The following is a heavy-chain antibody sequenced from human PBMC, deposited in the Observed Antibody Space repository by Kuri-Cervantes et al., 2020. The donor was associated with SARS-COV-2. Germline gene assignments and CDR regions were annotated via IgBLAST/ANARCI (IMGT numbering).Heavy chain of an antibody. CDR2: ISSSGSTI. D-gene: IGHD3-3*01. J-gene: IGHJ6*03. CDR3: ARAKLRFLEWSRPDYYYMDV. CDR1: GFTFSDYY. Sequence: GESLKISCAASGFTFSDYYMSWIRQAPGKGLEWVSYISSSGSTIYYADSVKGRFTISRDNAKNSLYLQMNSLRAEDTAVYYCARAKLRFLEWSRPDYYYMDVWGKGTTVTVSS. V-gene: IGHV3-11*04.